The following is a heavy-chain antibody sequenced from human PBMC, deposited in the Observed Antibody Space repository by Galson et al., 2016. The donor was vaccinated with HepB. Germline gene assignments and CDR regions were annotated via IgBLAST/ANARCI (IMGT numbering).Heavy chain of an antibody. CDR2: VNEDRGKI. V-gene: IGHV3-9*01. Sequence: SLRLSCAASGFTFGDYAMHWVRQAPGEGLEWVSDVNEDRGKIDYADSVKGRFTISRDNAKNSLYLQMNSLRPEDAAVYYCAKEVAVRFVPPRVDSWGQGTLVTVSS. J-gene: IGHJ4*02. CDR3: AKEVAVRFVPPRVDS. D-gene: IGHD2-21*01. CDR1: GFTFGDYA.